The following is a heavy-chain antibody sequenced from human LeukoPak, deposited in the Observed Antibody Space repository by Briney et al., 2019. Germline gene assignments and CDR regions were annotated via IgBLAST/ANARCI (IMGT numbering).Heavy chain of an antibody. J-gene: IGHJ5*02. CDR1: GYTFTSYY. Sequence: ASVKVSCKASGYTFTSYYMHWVRQATGQGLEWMGWMNPNSGNTGYAQKFQGRVTMTRNTSISTAYMELSSLRSEDTAVYYCARGESGYYGSGSYYNGGWFDPWGQGTLVTVSS. CDR3: ARGESGYYGSGSYYNGGWFDP. V-gene: IGHV1-8*02. CDR2: MNPNSGNT. D-gene: IGHD3-10*01.